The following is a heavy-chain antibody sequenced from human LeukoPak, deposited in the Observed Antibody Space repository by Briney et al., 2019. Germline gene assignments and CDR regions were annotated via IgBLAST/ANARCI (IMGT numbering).Heavy chain of an antibody. Sequence: GGSLRLSCATSGFSFSNFGMYWVRQAPGKGLEWVGFVRNDGSHEKYGDSVKGRFTIPRDNSESRLYLQMSSLRADDTAVYYCAKDPENNGYSDGSFDYWGQGTLVTVSS. D-gene: IGHD3-22*01. CDR2: VRNDGSHE. CDR3: AKDPENNGYSDGSFDY. V-gene: IGHV3-30*02. CDR1: GFSFSNFG. J-gene: IGHJ4*02.